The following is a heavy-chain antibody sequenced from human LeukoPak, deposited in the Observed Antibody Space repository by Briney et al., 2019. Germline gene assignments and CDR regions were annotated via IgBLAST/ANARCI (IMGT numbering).Heavy chain of an antibody. D-gene: IGHD6-19*01. CDR1: GFTFRSFA. V-gene: IGHV3-21*04. CDR3: ARDTVSSGWLRGFDY. CDR2: ISSSSNYR. Sequence: GGSLRLSCVASGFTFRSFAMSWVRQAPGKGLEWVSSISSSSNYRYYADSVKGRFTISRDNAKNSLYLQMISLRAEDTAVYYCARDTVSSGWLRGFDYWGQGTLVTVSS. J-gene: IGHJ4*02.